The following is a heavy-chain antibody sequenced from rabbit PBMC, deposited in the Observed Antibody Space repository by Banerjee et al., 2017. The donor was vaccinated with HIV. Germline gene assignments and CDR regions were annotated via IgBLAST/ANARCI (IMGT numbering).Heavy chain of an antibody. D-gene: IGHD8-1*01. J-gene: IGHJ3*01. CDR2: IYAGSDST. Sequence: QEQLVESGGGLVKPEGSLTLTCTASGFSFSNKYVMCWVRQAPGKGLEWIACIYAGSDSTWYASWAKGRFTITKTSSTTVTVQMTSLTAADTATYFCARVEYAGYAGYGYFDLWGQGTLVTVS. CDR3: ARVEYAGYAGYGYFDL. V-gene: IGHV1S45*01. CDR1: GFSFSNKYV.